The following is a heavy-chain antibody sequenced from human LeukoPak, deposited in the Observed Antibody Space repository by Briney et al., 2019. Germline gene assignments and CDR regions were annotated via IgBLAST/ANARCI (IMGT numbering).Heavy chain of an antibody. CDR3: ARSSNGVSRFDY. CDR2: IYYSGTT. CDR1: GGSINDHY. Sequence: SETLSLTCTVSGGSINDHYWSWIRQPPGKGLEWIGSIYYSGTTYYNPSLKSRVTISVDTSKNQFSLKLSSVTAADTAVYYCARSSNGVSRFDYWGQGTLVTVSS. J-gene: IGHJ4*02. V-gene: IGHV4-39*01. D-gene: IGHD2-8*01.